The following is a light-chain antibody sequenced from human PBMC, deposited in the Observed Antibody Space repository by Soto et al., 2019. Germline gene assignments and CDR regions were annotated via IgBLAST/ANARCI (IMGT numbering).Light chain of an antibody. V-gene: IGKV3-11*01. CDR1: QSFRGL. CDR3: QQRHMWPIT. J-gene: IGKJ5*01. Sequence: EVVLTQSPVTLSLSPGERATLSGRASQSFRGLLAWYQQKPGQAPRLLIYDAYNRATGIPPRFSGSGSGTDFTLTIRSLEPEDSAVYYCQQRHMWPITFGQGTRLEIK. CDR2: DAY.